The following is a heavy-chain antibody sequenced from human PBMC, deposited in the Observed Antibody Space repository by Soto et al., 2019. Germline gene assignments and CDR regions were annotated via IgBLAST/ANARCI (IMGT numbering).Heavy chain of an antibody. V-gene: IGHV3-33*01. Sequence: GGSLRLSCAASGFTFSSYGMHWVRQAPGKGLEWVAVIWYDGSTYYADSVKGRFTISRDNSKNTLYLQMNSLRADDTAVYYCASRRNPYGAYDYWGQGTLVTVSS. J-gene: IGHJ4*02. D-gene: IGHD4-17*01. CDR2: IWYDGST. CDR3: ASRRNPYGAYDY. CDR1: GFTFSSYG.